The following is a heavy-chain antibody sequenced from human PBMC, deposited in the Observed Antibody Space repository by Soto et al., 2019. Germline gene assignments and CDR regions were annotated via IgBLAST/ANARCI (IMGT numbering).Heavy chain of an antibody. D-gene: IGHD6-13*01. V-gene: IGHV3-23*01. CDR1: GFSFSDIT. J-gene: IGHJ4*02. CDR2: ISASGATT. CDR3: TVRRSSSSWTSFDF. Sequence: EVELLESGGGLVQPGGSLRLSCAGSGFSFSDITMSWVRHLPGKGLQWVADISASGATTNYADSVRGRFTISRDNSQNNLDLRITKLGVEDTAVYYCTVRRSSSSWTSFDFWGQGTLVTVSS.